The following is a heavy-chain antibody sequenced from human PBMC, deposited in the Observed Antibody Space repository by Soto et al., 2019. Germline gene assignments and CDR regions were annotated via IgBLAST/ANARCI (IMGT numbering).Heavy chain of an antibody. J-gene: IGHJ4*02. V-gene: IGHV3-7*01. CDR2: IKQDGSDR. CDR1: KFTFGDYG. D-gene: IGHD3-16*02. CDR3: ASISYGQLRYFDN. Sequence: GGSLRLSCAVPKFTFGDYGISWVRQAPGKGLEWVYNIKQDGSDRNYADSVKGRFTISRDNADNSMYLQMNSLRAEDTAVYYCASISYGQLRYFDNWGQGTLVAVSS.